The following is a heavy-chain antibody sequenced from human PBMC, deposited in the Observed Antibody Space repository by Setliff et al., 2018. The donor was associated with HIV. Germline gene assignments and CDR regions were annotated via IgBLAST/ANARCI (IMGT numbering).Heavy chain of an antibody. V-gene: IGHV1-3*01. CDR3: ARGFSVYSSSDPLLNWFDP. J-gene: IGHJ5*02. Sequence: VKVSCKASGYTFTSYTLHWVRQAPGLRLEWMGWINAGNGNTKFSQKFQGRVTITRDTSTTTAYMELSSLRSEDTAVYYCARGFSVYSSSDPLLNWFDPWGQGTPVTVSS. CDR1: GYTFTSYT. CDR2: INAGNGNT. D-gene: IGHD6-6*01.